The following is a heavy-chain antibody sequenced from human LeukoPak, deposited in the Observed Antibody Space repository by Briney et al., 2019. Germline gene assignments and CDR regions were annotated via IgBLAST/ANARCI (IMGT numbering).Heavy chain of an antibody. CDR3: ARDLYSGSYFYYFDY. D-gene: IGHD1-26*01. Sequence: ASVKVSCKVSGYTFTGYYMHWVRQAPGQGLEWMGRINPNSGGTNYAQKFQGRVTMTRDTSISTAYMELSRLRSDDTAVYYCARDLYSGSYFYYFDYWGQGTLVTVSS. V-gene: IGHV1-2*06. CDR1: GYTFTGYY. J-gene: IGHJ4*02. CDR2: INPNSGGT.